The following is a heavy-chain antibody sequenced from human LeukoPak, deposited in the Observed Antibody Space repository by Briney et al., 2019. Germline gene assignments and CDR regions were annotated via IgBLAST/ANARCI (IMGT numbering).Heavy chain of an antibody. Sequence: SETLSLTCTVSGGSISSYYWSWIRQPAGEGLEWIGRLYTSGSTNYNPSLKSRVTMSVDTSKNQFSLKLSSVTAADTAVYYCAREDHTYYYGSGSYPVWGQGTLVTVSS. D-gene: IGHD3-10*01. V-gene: IGHV4-4*07. CDR2: LYTSGST. CDR3: AREDHTYYYGSGSYPV. J-gene: IGHJ4*02. CDR1: GGSISSYY.